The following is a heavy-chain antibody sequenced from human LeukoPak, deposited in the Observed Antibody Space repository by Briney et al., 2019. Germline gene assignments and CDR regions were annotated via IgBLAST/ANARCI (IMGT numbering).Heavy chain of an antibody. CDR2: IYSGGST. CDR1: GFTFDDSV. V-gene: IGHV3-66*04. CDR3: ARHDGSGSYFFDF. D-gene: IGHD1-26*01. J-gene: IGHJ4*02. Sequence: GSLRLSCEASGFTFDDSVVHWVRQAPGKGLEWVSVIYSGGSTYYADSVKGRFTISRDNSKNTLYLQMNSLRAEDTAVYYCARHDGSGSYFFDFWGQGTLVTVSS.